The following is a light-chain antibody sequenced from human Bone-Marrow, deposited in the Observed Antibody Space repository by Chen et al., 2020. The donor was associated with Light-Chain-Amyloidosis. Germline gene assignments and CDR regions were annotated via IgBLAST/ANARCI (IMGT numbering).Light chain of an antibody. CDR3: QQYGTSPLT. V-gene: IGKV3-20*01. Sequence: EIVLTQSPGTLSLSPGEGANLSCRASQTISSHYLTWYQQKFGQAPRLLIYGSSSMATGIPDRFTGSGSETDFTLTINRLEPEDFAMYYWQQYGTSPLTFGGGTKVEIK. J-gene: IGKJ4*01. CDR2: GSS. CDR1: QTISSHY.